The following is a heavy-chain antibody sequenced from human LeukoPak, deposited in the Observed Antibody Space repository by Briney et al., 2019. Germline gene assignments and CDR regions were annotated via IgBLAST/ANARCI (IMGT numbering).Heavy chain of an antibody. V-gene: IGHV1-8*01. D-gene: IGHD1-26*01. Sequence: ASVKVSCKASGYTFTSYDINWVRQATGQGLEWMGWMNPNSGNTGYAQKFQGRATMTRNTSISTAYMELSSLRSEDTAVYYCARAIKWELGSDYWGQGNLVTVSS. CDR2: MNPNSGNT. CDR3: ARAIKWELGSDY. J-gene: IGHJ4*02. CDR1: GYTFTSYD.